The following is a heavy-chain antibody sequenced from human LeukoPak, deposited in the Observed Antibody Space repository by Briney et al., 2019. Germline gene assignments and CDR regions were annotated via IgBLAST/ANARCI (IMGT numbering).Heavy chain of an antibody. CDR1: GGSFSDYF. Sequence: SETLSLTCAVYGGSFSDYFWGWIRQPPGKGLEWIGEINHSGRTYYNPSPKSRVTISVDTSKNQFSLNLSSVTAADTAVYYCARDVVVVPAAIHYGMDVWGQGTTVTVSS. D-gene: IGHD2-2*01. CDR2: INHSGRT. V-gene: IGHV4-34*01. J-gene: IGHJ6*02. CDR3: ARDVVVVPAAIHYGMDV.